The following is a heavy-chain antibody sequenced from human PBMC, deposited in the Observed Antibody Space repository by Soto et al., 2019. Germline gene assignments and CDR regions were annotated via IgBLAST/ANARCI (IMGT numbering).Heavy chain of an antibody. CDR1: GYTFTSYG. J-gene: IGHJ4*02. CDR3: ARDHYYDSSGPLGY. V-gene: IGHV1-18*01. CDR2: ISAYNGNT. Sequence: ASVKVSCKASGYTFTSYGISWVRQAPGQGLEWMGWISAYNGNTYYAQKLQGRVTMTTDTSTSTAYMELRSLRSDDTAVYYCARDHYYDSSGPLGYWGQGTLVTVSS. D-gene: IGHD3-22*01.